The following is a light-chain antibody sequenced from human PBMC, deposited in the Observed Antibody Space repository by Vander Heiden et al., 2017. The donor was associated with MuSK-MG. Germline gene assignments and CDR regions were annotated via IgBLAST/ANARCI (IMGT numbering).Light chain of an antibody. Sequence: DIQMTQSPSSLSASVGDRVTITCRASQGIGDFLAWYQQKPGKAPKLLLYAESRLESGVPSRFSGSRSGTDYTLTISSLQPEDFATYFCHQYDSPPRTFGQGTRLEIK. J-gene: IGKJ2*01. CDR2: AES. V-gene: IGKV1-NL1*01. CDR3: HQYDSPPRT. CDR1: QGIGDF.